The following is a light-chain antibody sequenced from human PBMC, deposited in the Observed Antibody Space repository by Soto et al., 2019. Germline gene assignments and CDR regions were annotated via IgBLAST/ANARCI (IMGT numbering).Light chain of an antibody. CDR3: QQYNDWPSLT. V-gene: IGKV3-15*01. J-gene: IGKJ4*01. Sequence: IVLTQSPVTLSVSPGERATLSCRASQSVSSNLAWYQQKPGQAPRLLIYGASTRVTGIPDRFSGSGSGTEFTLTNSSLQSEDFAVYYCQQYNDWPSLTFGGGTKVEIK. CDR1: QSVSSN. CDR2: GAS.